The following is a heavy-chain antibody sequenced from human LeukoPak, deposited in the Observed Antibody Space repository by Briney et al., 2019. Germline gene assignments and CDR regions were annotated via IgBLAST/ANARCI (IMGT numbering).Heavy chain of an antibody. V-gene: IGHV4-59*01. CDR2: IDDRGST. CDR1: GGPISSYS. CDR3: AREKQWLGGSYYYGMDV. D-gene: IGHD6-19*01. J-gene: IGHJ6*02. Sequence: SETLSLTCTVSGGPISSYSGSWIRQPPGKGLEWLGTIDDRGSTNHNPSLKSRVNISTDTSKNQFSLKLNSVSAADTAVYYCAREKQWLGGSYYYGMDVWGQGTTATVSS.